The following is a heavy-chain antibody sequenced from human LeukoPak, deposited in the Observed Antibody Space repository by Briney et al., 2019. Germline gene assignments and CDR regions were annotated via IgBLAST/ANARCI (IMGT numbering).Heavy chain of an antibody. V-gene: IGHV3-21*01. Sequence: GGSLRLSCAVSGFIFSSYSMDWVRQAPGKWLEWVSSISSSSSYIYYADSVKGRFTISRDNAKNSLYLQMNSLRAEDTAVYSCARDFKSHVGPEDYWGQGTLVTVSS. CDR3: ARDFKSHVGPEDY. CDR1: GFIFSSYS. J-gene: IGHJ4*02. CDR2: ISSSSSYI. D-gene: IGHD3-10*02.